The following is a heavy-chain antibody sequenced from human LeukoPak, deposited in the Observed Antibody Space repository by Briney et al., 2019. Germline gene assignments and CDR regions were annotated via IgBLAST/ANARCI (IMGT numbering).Heavy chain of an antibody. D-gene: IGHD1-26*01. CDR1: GYTFTSDG. V-gene: IGHV1-18*01. CDR2: ISAYNGNT. Sequence: ASVKVSCEASGYTFTSDGISWVRQAPGQGLEWMGWISAYNGNTNYAQKLQGRVTMTTDTSTSTAYMELRSLRSDDTAVYYCARDQGGGQNYNWFDPWGQGTLVTVSS. J-gene: IGHJ5*02. CDR3: ARDQGGGQNYNWFDP.